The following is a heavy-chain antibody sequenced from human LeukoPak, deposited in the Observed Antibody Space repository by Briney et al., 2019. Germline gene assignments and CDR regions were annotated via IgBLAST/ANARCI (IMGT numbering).Heavy chain of an antibody. V-gene: IGHV3-7*01. CDR1: GFTFSNYW. J-gene: IGHJ4*02. D-gene: IGHD1-26*01. CDR3: ARDCNYYHFYS. Sequence: GGSLRLSRAASGFTFSNYWMTWVRRAPGKGLEWIASIQQDGSTKYYLDSVKGRFTISRDNAKNSLYLQMHSLRGEDTAVYYCARDCNYYHFYSWGQGTLVTVSS. CDR2: IQQDGSTK.